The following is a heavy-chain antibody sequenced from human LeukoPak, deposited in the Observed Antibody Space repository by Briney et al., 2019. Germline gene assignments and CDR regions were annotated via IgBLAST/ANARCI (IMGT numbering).Heavy chain of an antibody. Sequence: GGSLRLSCAAPGFSFSAYGMHWVRQAPGKGLYWVAVIWYDGSNKDYADSVKGRFTISRDNSKKTLYLQMNCLRAEDTAVYYCARVLNNYDSSGYSAADYWGQGTLVTVSS. D-gene: IGHD3-22*01. CDR1: GFSFSAYG. V-gene: IGHV3-33*01. CDR3: ARVLNNYDSSGYSAADY. CDR2: IWYDGSNK. J-gene: IGHJ4*02.